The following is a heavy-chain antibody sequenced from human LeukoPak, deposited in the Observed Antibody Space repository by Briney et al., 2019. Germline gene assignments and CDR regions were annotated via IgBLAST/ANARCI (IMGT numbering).Heavy chain of an antibody. Sequence: GGSLRLSCAASGFTFSSDAMRWVRQAPGKGLEWVSAISSSGGSTYYADSVRGRFIISRDSSKNTLYLQMNSLRAEDAAVYYCAKAPLSRCTGAICYALDYWGQGTLVTVSS. V-gene: IGHV3-23*01. CDR2: ISSSGGST. CDR3: AKAPLSRCTGAICYALDY. J-gene: IGHJ4*02. CDR1: GFTFSSDA. D-gene: IGHD2-15*01.